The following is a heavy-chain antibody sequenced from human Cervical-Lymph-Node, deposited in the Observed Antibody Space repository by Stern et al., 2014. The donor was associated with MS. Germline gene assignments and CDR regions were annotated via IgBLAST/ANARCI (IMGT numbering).Heavy chain of an antibody. V-gene: IGHV3-74*02. D-gene: IGHD4-23*01. Sequence: EDQLVESGGGLVQPGGSLRLSCAASGFTFSSYWMHCVRQAPGQGLAWVARIKSDGSSTSYADSVKGRFTISRDNAKNTLYLQMNSLRAEDTAVYYCARVGYGGNSAFDYWGQGTLVIVSS. J-gene: IGHJ4*02. CDR1: GFTFSSYW. CDR3: ARVGYGGNSAFDY. CDR2: IKSDGSST.